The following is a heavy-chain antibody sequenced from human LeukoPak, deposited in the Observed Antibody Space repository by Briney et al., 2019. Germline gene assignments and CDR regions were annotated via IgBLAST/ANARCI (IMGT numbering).Heavy chain of an antibody. Sequence: PSETLSLTCTVSGGSISSGGYYWSWIRQHPGKGLEWIGYIYYSGSTYYNPSLKSRVTISVDTSKNQFSLKLSSVTAADTAEYYCARDTYDSSGYPSPGWFDPWGQGTLVTVSS. CDR2: IYYSGST. J-gene: IGHJ5*02. D-gene: IGHD3-22*01. V-gene: IGHV4-31*03. CDR3: ARDTYDSSGYPSPGWFDP. CDR1: GGSISSGGYY.